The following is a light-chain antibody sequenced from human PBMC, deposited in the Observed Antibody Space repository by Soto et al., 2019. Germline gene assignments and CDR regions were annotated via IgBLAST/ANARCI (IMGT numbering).Light chain of an antibody. Sequence: DIVLTQSPATLSLSPGERATLSCRASQSVSSYLAWYQQKPGQAPRLLIYDASNRATGIPARFCGSGSGTDFTLTISRLEPEDFAVYYCQQRSNWPITCGQGTRLEIK. CDR1: QSVSSY. V-gene: IGKV3-11*01. J-gene: IGKJ5*01. CDR2: DAS. CDR3: QQRSNWPIT.